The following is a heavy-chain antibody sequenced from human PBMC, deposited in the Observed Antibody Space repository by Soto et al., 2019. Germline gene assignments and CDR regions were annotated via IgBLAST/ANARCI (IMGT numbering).Heavy chain of an antibody. V-gene: IGHV4-59*01. CDR1: GGSISSYY. J-gene: IGHJ4*02. CDR3: AMRLINQVDY. D-gene: IGHD2-8*01. CDR2: IYYSGST. Sequence: SETLSLTCTVSGGSISSYYWSWIRQPPGKGLEWIGYIYYSGSTNYNPSLKSRVTISVDTSKNQFSLKLSSVTAADTAVYYCAMRLINQVDYWGQGTLVTVSS.